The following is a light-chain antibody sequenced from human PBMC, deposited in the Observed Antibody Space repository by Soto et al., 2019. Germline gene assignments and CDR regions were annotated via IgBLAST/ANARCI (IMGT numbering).Light chain of an antibody. CDR2: YAY. CDR3: QQRGEWPPGAT. V-gene: IGKV3D-20*02. CDR1: QSVSSNY. Sequence: IGLTQSPGTLSLSPGEKATLSCRASQSVSSNYLAWYQQKPGQAPRLLIYYAYRRTTGIPDRFSGSGSGTDFTLTISSLEPEDFAVYYCQQRGEWPPGATFGQGTRLEIK. J-gene: IGKJ5*01.